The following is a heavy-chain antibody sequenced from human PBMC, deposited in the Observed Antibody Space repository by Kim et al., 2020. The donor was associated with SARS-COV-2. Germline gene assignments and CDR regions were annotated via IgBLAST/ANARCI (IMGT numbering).Heavy chain of an antibody. D-gene: IGHD3-10*01. Sequence: KSRVTISVDTSKNQFSLKLSSVTAADTAVYYCARPFPQYYYGSGSTQVDYWGQGTLVTVSS. V-gene: IGHV4-39*01. CDR3: ARPFPQYYYGSGSTQVDY. J-gene: IGHJ4*02.